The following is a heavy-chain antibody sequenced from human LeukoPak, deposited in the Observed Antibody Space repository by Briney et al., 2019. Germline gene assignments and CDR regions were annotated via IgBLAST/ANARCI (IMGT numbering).Heavy chain of an antibody. CDR1: GYSFTTYW. Sequence: GESLKISCKGSGYSFTTYWIGWVRQMTGKGLEWMGIIYPGDSDIRYSPSFQGQVTISADKSISTAYLQWSSLKASDTAIYYCARAATVTTSFDPWGQGTLVTVSS. CDR2: IYPGDSDI. J-gene: IGHJ5*02. V-gene: IGHV5-51*01. CDR3: ARAATVTTSFDP. D-gene: IGHD4-17*01.